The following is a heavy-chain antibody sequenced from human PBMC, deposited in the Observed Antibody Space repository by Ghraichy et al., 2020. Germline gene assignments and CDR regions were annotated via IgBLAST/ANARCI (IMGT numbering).Heavy chain of an antibody. CDR1: GGSISSGDYY. V-gene: IGHV4-31*03. CDR2: IYYSGNT. CDR3: ARGPRDYFDS. J-gene: IGHJ4*02. Sequence: SETLSLTCTVSGGSISSGDYYWSWIRQHPGKGLEWIGYIYYSGNTYYNPSLKSRATISVDTSKNQFSLKLSSVTAADTAVYNCARGPRDYFDSWGQGTLVTVSS.